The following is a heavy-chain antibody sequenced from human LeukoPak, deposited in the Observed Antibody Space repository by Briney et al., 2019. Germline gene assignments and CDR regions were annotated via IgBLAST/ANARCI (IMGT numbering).Heavy chain of an antibody. CDR1: GGSISSYY. CDR3: AGASYGTVDY. CDR2: IYYSGST. D-gene: IGHD4-17*01. J-gene: IGHJ4*02. V-gene: IGHV4-59*01. Sequence: SETLSLTCTVSGGSISSYYWSWIRQPPGKGLEWIGYIYYSGSTNYNPSLKSRVTVSVDTSKNQFALKLSSVAAADTAVYYCAGASYGTVDYWGQGTLVTVSS.